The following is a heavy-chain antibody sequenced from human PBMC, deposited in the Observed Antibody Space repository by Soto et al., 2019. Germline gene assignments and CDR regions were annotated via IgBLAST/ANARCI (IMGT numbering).Heavy chain of an antibody. CDR3: ASFTPPKYQPRYMSGYMDV. Sequence: PGGSLRLSCAASGFTFSSYGMHWVRQAPGKGLEEGVFIIYGGGSKYYADSVKGRFTISRHNSKNTLYLQMNSLRAEDTAVYYCASFTPPKYQPRYMSGYMDVWGKGTTVTVSS. CDR1: GFTFSSYG. CDR2: IIYGGGSK. V-gene: IGHV3-30*02. J-gene: IGHJ6*03. D-gene: IGHD2-2*01.